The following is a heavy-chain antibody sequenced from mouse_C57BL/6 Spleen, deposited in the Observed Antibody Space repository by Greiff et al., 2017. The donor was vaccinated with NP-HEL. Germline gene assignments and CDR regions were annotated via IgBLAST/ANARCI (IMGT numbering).Heavy chain of an antibody. CDR2: IDPSDSET. CDR1: GYTFTSYW. CDR3: ARGGATVVFDY. Sequence: VQLQQPAAELVRPGSSVKLSCKASGYTFTSYWMHWVKQRPIQGLEWIGNIDPSDSETHYNQKFKDKATLTVDKSSSTAYMQLSSLTAEDSAVYYCARGGATVVFDYWGQGTTLTDSS. J-gene: IGHJ2*01. V-gene: IGHV1-52*01. D-gene: IGHD1-1*01.